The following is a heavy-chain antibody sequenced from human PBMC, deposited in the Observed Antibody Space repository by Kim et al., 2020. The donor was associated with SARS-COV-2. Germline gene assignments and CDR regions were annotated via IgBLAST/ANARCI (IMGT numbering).Heavy chain of an antibody. CDR3: AKPLRFYYYDSSGYV. D-gene: IGHD3-22*01. J-gene: IGHJ4*02. V-gene: IGHV3-7*03. Sequence: GGSLRLSCAASGFTFSSYWMSWVRQAPGKGLEWVANIKQDGSEKYYVDSVKGRFTISRDNAKNSLYLQMNSLRAEDTAVYYCAKPLRFYYYDSSGYVWGQGTLVTVSS. CDR2: IKQDGSEK. CDR1: GFTFSSYW.